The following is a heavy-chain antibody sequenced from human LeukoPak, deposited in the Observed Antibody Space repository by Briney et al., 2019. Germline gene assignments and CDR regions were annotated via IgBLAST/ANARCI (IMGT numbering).Heavy chain of an antibody. D-gene: IGHD3-10*01. CDR1: GFTFSSYG. CDR2: IRYDGSNK. J-gene: IGHJ4*02. Sequence: GGSLRLSCAASGFTFSSYGMHWVRQAPGKGLEWVAFIRYDGSNKYYADSVKGRFTISRDNSKNTLYLQMNSLRAEDTAVYYCARLLGKFRFGELIHRLPNAFDYWGQGTLVTVSS. CDR3: ARLLGKFRFGELIHRLPNAFDY. V-gene: IGHV3-30*02.